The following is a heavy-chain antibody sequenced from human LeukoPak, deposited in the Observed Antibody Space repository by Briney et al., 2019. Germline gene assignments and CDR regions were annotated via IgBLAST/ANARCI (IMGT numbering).Heavy chain of an antibody. J-gene: IGHJ4*02. V-gene: IGHV1-2*02. Sequence: ASVKVSRKTSGYTITDYYIHWVRQAPGQGLEWMGWIHPNSGATNYAQKFQGRVTMTRDTSISTAYMELSRLRSDDTAVFYCARARLRTGSFDYWGQGTLVTVSS. CDR1: GYTITDYY. D-gene: IGHD3-10*01. CDR2: IHPNSGAT. CDR3: ARARLRTGSFDY.